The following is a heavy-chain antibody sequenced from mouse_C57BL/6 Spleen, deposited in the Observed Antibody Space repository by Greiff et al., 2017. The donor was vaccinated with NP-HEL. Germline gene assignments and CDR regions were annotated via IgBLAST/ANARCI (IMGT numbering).Heavy chain of an antibody. CDR2: IYWDDDK. CDR3: ARIYSSSYSYWYFDV. J-gene: IGHJ1*03. Sequence: QVTLKESGPGILQSSQTLSLTCSFSGFSLSTSGMGVSWIRQPSGKGLEWLAHIYWDDDKRYNPSLKSRLTISKDTSRNQVFLKITSVDTADTATYYCARIYSSSYSYWYFDVWGTGTTVTVSS. D-gene: IGHD1-1*01. CDR1: GFSLSTSGMG. V-gene: IGHV8-12*01.